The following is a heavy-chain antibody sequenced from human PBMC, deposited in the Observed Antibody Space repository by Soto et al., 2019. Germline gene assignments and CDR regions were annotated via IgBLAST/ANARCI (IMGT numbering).Heavy chain of an antibody. CDR1: GGTFSTFA. D-gene: IGHD5-18*01. CDR3: ARGALRDTEVSTSGLNV. J-gene: IGHJ6*04. Sequence: QVQLVQSGTGMKKPGSSVKVSCKASGGTFSTFALSGVRQAPGPGLEWMGGIIPVFGPAKYAQKFQGRLTVTADTATGTAYMELSSLRTEDTPIYVCARGALRDTEVSTSGLNVWGTRTTISDS. CDR2: IIPVFGPA. V-gene: IGHV1-69*06.